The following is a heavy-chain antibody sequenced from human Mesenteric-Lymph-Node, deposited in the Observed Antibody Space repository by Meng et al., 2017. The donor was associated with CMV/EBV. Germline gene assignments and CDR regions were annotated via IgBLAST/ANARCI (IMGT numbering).Heavy chain of an antibody. D-gene: IGHD6-19*01. Sequence: GGSLRLSCAASGFTFSSYEMNWVRQAPGKGLEWVSYISSSGSTIYYADSVKGRFTISRDNAKNSLYLQMNSLRAEDTAVYYCARDLTAVTGTESNWFDPWGQGTLVTVSS. V-gene: IGHV3-48*03. CDR3: ARDLTAVTGTESNWFDP. J-gene: IGHJ5*02. CDR2: ISSSGSTI. CDR1: GFTFSSYE.